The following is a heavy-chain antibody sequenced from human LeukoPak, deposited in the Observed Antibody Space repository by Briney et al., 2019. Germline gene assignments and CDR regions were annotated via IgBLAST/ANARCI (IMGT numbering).Heavy chain of an antibody. CDR1: GYSFTSYW. J-gene: IGHJ5*02. D-gene: IGHD2-15*01. CDR2: IYPGDSDT. Sequence: KPGESLKISCKGSGYSFTSYWIGRVRQMPGEGLEWMGIIYPGDSDTRYSPSFQGQVTISADKSISTAYLQWSSLKASDTAMYYCARLNPDVVVVAATLHNWFDPWGQGTLVTVSS. CDR3: ARLNPDVVVVAATLHNWFDP. V-gene: IGHV5-51*01.